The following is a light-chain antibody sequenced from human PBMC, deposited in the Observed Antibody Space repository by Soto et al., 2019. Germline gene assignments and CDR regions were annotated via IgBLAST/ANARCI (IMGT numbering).Light chain of an antibody. V-gene: IGKV3-15*01. CDR3: QQYGNWPPLT. J-gene: IGKJ4*01. Sequence: EIVMTQSPATLSLSPGEGATLSCRASQSISNKLAWYQQKPGQAPRLLMYDASTRATDIPARFSGSGSGAQFTLTITRLQSEDFAVYYCQQYGNWPPLTFGGGTKVDIK. CDR2: DAS. CDR1: QSISNK.